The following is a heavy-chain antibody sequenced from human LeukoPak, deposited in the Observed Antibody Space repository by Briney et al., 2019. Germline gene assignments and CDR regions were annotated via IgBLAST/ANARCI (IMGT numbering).Heavy chain of an antibody. CDR1: GFTFSSYE. CDR3: ARGYSSGWQRGWD. V-gene: IGHV3-48*03. CDR2: ISSSGSTI. J-gene: IGHJ4*02. Sequence: PGGSLRLSCAASGFTFSSYEMNWVRQATGKGLEWVSYISSSGSTIYYADSVKGRFTISRDNAKNSLYLQMNSLRAEDTAVYYCARGYSSGWQRGWDWGQGTLVTVSS. D-gene: IGHD6-19*01.